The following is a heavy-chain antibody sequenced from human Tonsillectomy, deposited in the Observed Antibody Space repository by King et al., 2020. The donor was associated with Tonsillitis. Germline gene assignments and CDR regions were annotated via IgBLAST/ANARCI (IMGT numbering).Heavy chain of an antibody. CDR3: ARALDNIVVVSAATLNY. J-gene: IGHJ4*02. V-gene: IGHV1-2*02. Sequence: VQLVESGAEVKKPGASVQVSCKAFGYSFTDYFMHWVRQAPGQGLEWMGWINPNSGGAKYGQNFQGRVTMTRDASISTAYMELNSLRSDDTAVYYCARALDNIVVVSAATLNYWGLGTLVTVSS. D-gene: IGHD2-2*01. CDR1: GYSFTDYF. CDR2: INPNSGGA.